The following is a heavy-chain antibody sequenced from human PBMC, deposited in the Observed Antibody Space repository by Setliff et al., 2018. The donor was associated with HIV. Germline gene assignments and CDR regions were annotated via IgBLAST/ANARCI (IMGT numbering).Heavy chain of an antibody. J-gene: IGHJ6*03. V-gene: IGHV4-38-2*02. CDR3: ARDTWFGESEDPFYYYMDV. D-gene: IGHD3-10*01. CDR2: IHHSGST. CDR1: NYSISSAYY. Sequence: PSETLSLTCAVSNYSISSAYYWGWIRHPPGKGLEWIGSIHHSGSTYYNPSLKSRVTISVDTSKKYFALRVTSVTAADSAVYYCARDTWFGESEDPFYYYMDVWGKGTTVTVSS.